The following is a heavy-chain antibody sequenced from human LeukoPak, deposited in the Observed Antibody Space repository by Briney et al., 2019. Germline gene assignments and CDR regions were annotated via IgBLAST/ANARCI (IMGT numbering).Heavy chain of an antibody. CDR1: GGSISSGGYS. J-gene: IGHJ5*02. CDR3: ARGPSVGYCSSTSCYTSGNYDP. D-gene: IGHD2-2*02. CDR2: INHSGST. V-gene: IGHV4-30-2*01. Sequence: SQTLSLTCTVSGGSISSGGYSWSWIRQHPGKGLEWIGEINHSGSTNYNPSLKSRVTISVDTSKNQFSLKLSSVTAADTAVYYCARGPSVGYCSSTSCYTSGNYDPWGQGTLVTVSS.